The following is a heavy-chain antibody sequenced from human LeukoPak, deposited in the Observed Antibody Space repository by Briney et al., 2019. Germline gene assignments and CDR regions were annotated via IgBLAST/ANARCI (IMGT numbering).Heavy chain of an antibody. CDR2: ISGSGGST. J-gene: IGHJ4*02. CDR1: GFTFSGYA. D-gene: IGHD3-10*01. CDR3: AKESRYYYGSGSFSSQFDY. Sequence: GGSLRLSCAASGFTFSGYAISWVRQAPGKGLEWVSTISGSGGSTYYADSVKGRFTSSRDNSKNTLSLQMNNLRAEDTAVYYCAKESRYYYGSGSFSSQFDYWGQGNLVTVSS. V-gene: IGHV3-23*01.